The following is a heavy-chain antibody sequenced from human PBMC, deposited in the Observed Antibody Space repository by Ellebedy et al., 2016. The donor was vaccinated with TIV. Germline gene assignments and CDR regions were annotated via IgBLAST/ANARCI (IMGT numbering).Heavy chain of an antibody. Sequence: LSLXXAVYGGSFSGYYWSWIRQPPGKGLEWVAVISYDGSNKYYADSVKGRFTISRDNSKNTLYLQMNSLRAEDTAVYYCARADMWFGEAFDYWGQGTLVTVSS. V-gene: IGHV3-30*03. CDR2: ISYDGSNK. CDR1: GGSFSGYY. D-gene: IGHD3-10*01. CDR3: ARADMWFGEAFDY. J-gene: IGHJ4*02.